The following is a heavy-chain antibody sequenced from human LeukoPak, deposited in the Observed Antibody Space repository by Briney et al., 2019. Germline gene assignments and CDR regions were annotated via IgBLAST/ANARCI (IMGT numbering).Heavy chain of an antibody. CDR3: ARDPSYSSGWGNYYFDY. CDR1: GYTFTSYY. Sequence: ASVKVSCKASGYTFTSYYMHWVRQAPGQWLEWMGIINPSGGSTSYAQKFQGRVTMTRDTSTSTVYMELSSLRSEDTAVYYCARDPSYSSGWGNYYFDYWGQGTLVTVSS. J-gene: IGHJ4*02. V-gene: IGHV1-46*01. CDR2: INPSGGST. D-gene: IGHD6-19*01.